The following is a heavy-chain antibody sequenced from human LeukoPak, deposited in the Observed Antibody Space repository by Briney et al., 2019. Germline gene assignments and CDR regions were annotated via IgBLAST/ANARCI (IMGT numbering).Heavy chain of an antibody. Sequence: SETLSLTCTVSGGSISSYYWSWVRQPPGEGLEWIGYIYYSGSTNYNPSLKSRVTLSVDTSKNQFSLKLSSVTAADTAVYYCARLPHYDILTGYYNSGYYYGMDVWGQGTTVTVSS. V-gene: IGHV4-59*08. D-gene: IGHD3-9*01. J-gene: IGHJ6*02. CDR3: ARLPHYDILTGYYNSGYYYGMDV. CDR1: GGSISSYY. CDR2: IYYSGST.